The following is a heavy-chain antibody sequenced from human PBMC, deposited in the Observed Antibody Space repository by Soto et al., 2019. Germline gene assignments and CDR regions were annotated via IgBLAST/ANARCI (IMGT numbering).Heavy chain of an antibody. D-gene: IGHD2-15*01. V-gene: IGHV1-18*01. CDR2: ISAYNGNT. CDR3: AADRAFIVVVVATEGFDY. Sequence: GASVKVSCKASGYTFTSYGISWVRQAPGQGLEWMGWISAYNGNTNYAQKLQGRVTMTTDTSTSTAYMELRSLRSDDTAVYYYAADRAFIVVVVATEGFDYWGQGTLVTVSS. J-gene: IGHJ4*02. CDR1: GYTFTSYG.